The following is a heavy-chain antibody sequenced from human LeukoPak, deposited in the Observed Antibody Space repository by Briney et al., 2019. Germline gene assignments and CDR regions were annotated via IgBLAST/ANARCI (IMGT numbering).Heavy chain of an antibody. CDR1: KFNFNSYG. V-gene: IGHV3-23*01. D-gene: IGHD4-17*01. CDR2: ISGSGGST. J-gene: IGHJ3*02. Sequence: PGGSLRLSCTTSKFNFNSYGMTWVRQAPGKGLEWVSSISGSGGSTQYAASVQGRFTISRDNSKNTLYLQMNSLRAGDTAVYYCAKDPNGDYIGTFDIWGQGTMVTVSS. CDR3: AKDPNGDYIGTFDI.